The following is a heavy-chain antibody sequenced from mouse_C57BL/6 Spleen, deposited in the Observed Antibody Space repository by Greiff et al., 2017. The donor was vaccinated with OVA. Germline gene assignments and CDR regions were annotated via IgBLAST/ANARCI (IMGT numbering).Heavy chain of an antibody. CDR1: GYTFTSYW. V-gene: IGHV1-55*01. Sequence: VQLQQPGAELVKPGASVQMSCKASGYTFTSYWITWVKQRPGQGLEWIGDIYPGSGSTTYNEKFKSKAPLTVDTSSSTAYMQLSSLTSEDSAVYYCAREGDGYSFAYWGQGTLVTVSA. D-gene: IGHD2-3*01. CDR2: IYPGSGST. J-gene: IGHJ3*01. CDR3: AREGDGYSFAY.